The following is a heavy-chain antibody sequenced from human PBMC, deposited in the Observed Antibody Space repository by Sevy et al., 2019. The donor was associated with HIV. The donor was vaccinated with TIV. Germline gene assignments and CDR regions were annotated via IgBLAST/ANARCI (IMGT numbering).Heavy chain of an antibody. J-gene: IGHJ4*02. CDR2: FYFTGST. CDR3: ARKNCYDRNFDF. Sequence: SETLSLTCTVSGGSISSRSYYWGWIRQPPGKGLEWIGNFYFTGSTNYNPSLKSRVTISVDTSKNQFSLKLNSVTATDTAVYYCARKNCYDRNFDFWGQGTLVTVSS. CDR1: GGSISSRSYY. D-gene: IGHD5-12*01. V-gene: IGHV4-39*01.